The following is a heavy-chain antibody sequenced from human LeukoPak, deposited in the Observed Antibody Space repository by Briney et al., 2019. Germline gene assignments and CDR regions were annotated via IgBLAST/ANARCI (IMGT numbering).Heavy chain of an antibody. CDR3: ARLGYCGSSSCFRDY. J-gene: IGHJ4*02. V-gene: IGHV3-11*04. CDR1: GFTFSDYY. CDR2: ISSSGSTI. D-gene: IGHD2-2*01. Sequence: PGGSLRLSCAASGFTFSDYYTSWIRQAPGKGLEWVSYISSSGSTIYYADSVKGRFTVSRDNAKNSMYLQMNSLRADDTAVYYCARLGYCGSSSCFRDYWGQGSLVTVSS.